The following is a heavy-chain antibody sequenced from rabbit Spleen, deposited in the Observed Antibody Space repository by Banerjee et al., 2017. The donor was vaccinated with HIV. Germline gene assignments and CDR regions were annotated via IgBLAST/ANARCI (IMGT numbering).Heavy chain of an antibody. Sequence: QEQLVESGGDLVKPGTSLTLTCTASGFSFSSSYYMCWVRQAPGKGLECIACIYAGGSGSTYYANWAKGRFTISKTSSTTVTLQMTSLTVADTATYFCARDYNSGWDLWGPGTLVTVS. CDR1: GFSFSSSYY. V-gene: IGHV1S45*01. J-gene: IGHJ4*01. D-gene: IGHD4-1*01. CDR2: IYAGGSGST. CDR3: ARDYNSGWDL.